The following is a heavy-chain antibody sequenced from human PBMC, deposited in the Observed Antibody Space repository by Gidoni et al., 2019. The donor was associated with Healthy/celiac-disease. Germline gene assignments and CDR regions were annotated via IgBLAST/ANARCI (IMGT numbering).Heavy chain of an antibody. CDR3: AREGITYYYYGMDV. V-gene: IGHV3-48*02. J-gene: IGHJ6*02. CDR1: GFTFRSYS. D-gene: IGHD3-10*01. Sequence: EVQLVESGGGLVQPGGSLRLSCAASGFTFRSYSMNWVRQAPGKRLEWVAYIRSSSSTIYYADSVKGRFTISRDNAKNSLYLQMNSLRDEDTAVYYCAREGITYYYYGMDVWGQGTTVTVSS. CDR2: IRSSSSTI.